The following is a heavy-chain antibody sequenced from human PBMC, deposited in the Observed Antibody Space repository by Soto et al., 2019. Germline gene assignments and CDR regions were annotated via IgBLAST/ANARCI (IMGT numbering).Heavy chain of an antibody. V-gene: IGHV1-58*01. CDR1: GFTFTSSA. D-gene: IGHD3-22*01. CDR3: AADSYDSSGYYYGDTYFDY. Sequence: GASVKVSCKASGFTFTSSAGQWVRQARGQRLEWIGWIVVGSGNTNYAQKFQERVTITRDMSTSTAYMELSSLRSEDTAVYYCAADSYDSSGYYYGDTYFDYWGQGTLVTVSS. J-gene: IGHJ4*02. CDR2: IVVGSGNT.